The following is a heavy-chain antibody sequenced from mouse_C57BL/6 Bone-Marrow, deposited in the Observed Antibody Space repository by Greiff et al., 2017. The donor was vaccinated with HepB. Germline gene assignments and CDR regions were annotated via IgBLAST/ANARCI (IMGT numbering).Heavy chain of an antibody. V-gene: IGHV1-26*01. CDR3: AIPYYYGSPWFAY. CDR1: GYTFTDYY. J-gene: IGHJ3*01. Sequence: VQLKQPGPELVKPGASVKISCKASGYTFTDYYMNWVKQSHGKSLEWIGDINPNNGGTSYNQKFKGKATLTVDKSSSTAYMELRSLTSEDSAVYYCAIPYYYGSPWFAYWGQGTLVTVSA. CDR2: INPNNGGT. D-gene: IGHD1-1*01.